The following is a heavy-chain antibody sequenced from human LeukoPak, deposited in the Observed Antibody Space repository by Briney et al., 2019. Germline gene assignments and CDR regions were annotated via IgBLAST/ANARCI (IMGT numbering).Heavy chain of an antibody. CDR1: GFTVSSNY. CDR2: IYSGGST. J-gene: IGHJ4*02. V-gene: IGHV3-53*01. Sequence: AGGSLRLSCAASGFTVSSNYMSWVRQAPGKGLEWVSVIYSGGSTYYADSVKGRFTISRDNSKNTLYLQMNSLRAEDTAVYYCARDSDYCDSRGSLGAYWGQGTLVTVSS. CDR3: ARDSDYCDSRGSLGAY. D-gene: IGHD3-22*01.